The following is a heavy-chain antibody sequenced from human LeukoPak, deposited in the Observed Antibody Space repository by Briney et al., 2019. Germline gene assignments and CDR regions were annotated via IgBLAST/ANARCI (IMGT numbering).Heavy chain of an antibody. Sequence: GGSLRLSCVASGFTFSSYSMNWVRQAPGKGLEWVSYISSSSSTIYYADSVKGRFTISRDNAKNSLYLQMNSLRAEDTAVYYCARGPYYYDSSGYFDYWGQGTLVTVSS. CDR3: ARGPYYYDSSGYFDY. CDR1: GFTFSSYS. CDR2: ISSSSSTI. J-gene: IGHJ4*02. D-gene: IGHD3-22*01. V-gene: IGHV3-48*01.